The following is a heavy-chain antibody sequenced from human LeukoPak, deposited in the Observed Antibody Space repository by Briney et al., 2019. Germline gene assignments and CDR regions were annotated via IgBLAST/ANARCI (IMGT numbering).Heavy chain of an antibody. CDR2: IYTSGST. D-gene: IGHD2-15*01. J-gene: IGHJ4*02. V-gene: IGHV4-61*02. CDR3: ARDPRGSQWTFFDY. CDR1: GGSISSGSYY. Sequence: PSQTLSLTCTVSGGSISSGSYYWSWIRQPAGKGLEWIGRIYTSGSTNYNPSLKSRVTISVDTSKNQFSLKLSSVTAADTAVYYCARDPRGSQWTFFDYWGQGTLVTVPS.